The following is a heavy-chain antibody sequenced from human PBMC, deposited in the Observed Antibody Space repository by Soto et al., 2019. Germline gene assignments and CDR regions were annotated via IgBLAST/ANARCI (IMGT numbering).Heavy chain of an antibody. Sequence: ASVKVSCKVSGYTLTELFMHWVRQAPGKGLEWMGGFDPEDGETIYAQKFQGRVTMTEDTSTDTAYMELSSLRSEDTAVYYCATVLHHSGSYSSPWGQGTLVTVSS. J-gene: IGHJ5*02. D-gene: IGHD1-26*01. CDR1: GYTLTELF. CDR2: FDPEDGET. V-gene: IGHV1-24*01. CDR3: ATVLHHSGSYSSP.